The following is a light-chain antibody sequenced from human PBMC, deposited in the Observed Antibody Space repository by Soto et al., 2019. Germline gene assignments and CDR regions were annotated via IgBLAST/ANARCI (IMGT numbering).Light chain of an antibody. CDR1: QSISGT. CDR2: DAS. CDR3: QQYNNWPWT. J-gene: IGKJ1*01. V-gene: IGKV3-15*01. Sequence: EIVMTQSPATLSVSPGGRATLSCRASQSISGTLAWYHQKPGQPPRLLIYDASTRATGIPARFSGSGSGTEFTLTISSLQSEDFAVYYCQQYNNWPWTFGQGTKVDI.